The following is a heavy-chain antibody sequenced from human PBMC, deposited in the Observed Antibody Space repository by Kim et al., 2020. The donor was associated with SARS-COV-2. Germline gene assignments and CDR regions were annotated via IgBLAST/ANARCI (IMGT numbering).Heavy chain of an antibody. J-gene: IGHJ2*01. CDR3: ARDIKFDGFAFFDL. Sequence: GGSLRLSCAASGITLTNNHMNWVRQAPGKGLEWVSVIYGGGTIDYADSVKARFIISRDTSKNTVYLEMNSLRAEDTAVYYCARDIKFDGFAFFDLWGRGT. CDR2: IYGGGTI. CDR1: GITLTNNH. V-gene: IGHV3-66*01. D-gene: IGHD3-10*01.